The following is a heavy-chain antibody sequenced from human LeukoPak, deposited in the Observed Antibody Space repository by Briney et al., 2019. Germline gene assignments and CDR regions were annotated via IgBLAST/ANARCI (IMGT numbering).Heavy chain of an antibody. D-gene: IGHD4-11*01. J-gene: IGHJ5*02. V-gene: IGHV3-7*01. CDR1: GFIFNNYW. CDR3: ARLMGGVTTYDL. Sequence: GSLRLSCAASGFIFNNYWMSWVRQAPGEGLEWVASIRPDGSGDFHMDSVKGRFTISRDNAEKSLSLQMNSLRAEDTAIYYCARLMGGVTTYDLWGQGTLVTVSS. CDR2: IRPDGSGD.